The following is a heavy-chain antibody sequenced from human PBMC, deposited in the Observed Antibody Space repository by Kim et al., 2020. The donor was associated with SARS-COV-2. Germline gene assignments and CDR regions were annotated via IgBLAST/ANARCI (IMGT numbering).Heavy chain of an antibody. CDR3: AGVLTGTPGGDY. Sequence: YYADSVEGRFSHARDNDENPLYLQMNSLRAEDTAVYYCAGVLTGTPGGDYWGQGTLVTVSS. V-gene: IGHV3-11*04. D-gene: IGHD4-17*01. J-gene: IGHJ4*02.